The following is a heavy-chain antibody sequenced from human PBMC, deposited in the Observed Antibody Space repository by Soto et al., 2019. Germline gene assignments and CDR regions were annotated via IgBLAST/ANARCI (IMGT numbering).Heavy chain of an antibody. J-gene: IGHJ4*02. CDR3: TRDLPYDFWSGYPDY. V-gene: IGHV3-49*04. D-gene: IGHD3-3*01. CDR2: IRSKAYGGTT. CDR1: GFTFGDYA. Sequence: SLRLSCTASGFTFGDYAMSWVRQAPGKGLEWVGFIRSKAYGGTTEYAASVKGRFTISRDDSKSIAYLQMNSLKTEDTAVYYCTRDLPYDFWSGYPDYWGQGTLVTVSS.